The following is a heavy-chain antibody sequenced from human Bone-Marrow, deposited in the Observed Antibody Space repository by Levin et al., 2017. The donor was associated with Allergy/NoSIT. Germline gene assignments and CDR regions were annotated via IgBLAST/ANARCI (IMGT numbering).Heavy chain of an antibody. CDR2: MNPNSGNT. CDR1: GYTFTSYD. D-gene: IGHD3-22*01. CDR3: ARLSLYDSSGSDY. V-gene: IGHV1-8*01. Sequence: GESLKISCKASGYTFTSYDINWVRQATGQGLEWMGWMNPNSGNTGYAQKFQGRVTMTRNTSISTAYMELSSLRSEDTAVYYCARLSLYDSSGSDYWGQGTLVTVSS. J-gene: IGHJ4*02.